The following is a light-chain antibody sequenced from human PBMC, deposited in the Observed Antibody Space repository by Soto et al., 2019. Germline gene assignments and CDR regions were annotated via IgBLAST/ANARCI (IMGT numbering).Light chain of an antibody. V-gene: IGLV2-11*01. CDR3: CSYAGSFTWV. CDR2: DVT. Sequence: QSALTQPRSVSGSPGQSVTISCSGTSSDLGGYNYVSWYQHQPGKAPKLMIYDVTLRPSGVPDRFSGSKSGNTASLTISGLQAEDEADYYCCSYAGSFTWVFGGGTQLTVL. CDR1: SSDLGGYNY. J-gene: IGLJ3*02.